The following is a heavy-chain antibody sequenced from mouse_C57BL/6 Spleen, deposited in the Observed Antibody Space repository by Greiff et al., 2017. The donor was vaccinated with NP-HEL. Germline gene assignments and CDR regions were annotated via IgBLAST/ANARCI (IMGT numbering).Heavy chain of an antibody. D-gene: IGHD3-2*02. CDR1: GFTFSSYA. CDR3: ARDPGSSGYDYAMDY. Sequence: EVQLVESGGGLVKPGGSLKLSCAASGFTFSSYAMSWVRQTPEKRLEWVATISDGGSYTYYPDNVKGRLTISRDNAKNNLYLQMSHLKSEDTAMYYCARDPGSSGYDYAMDYWGQGTSVTVSS. J-gene: IGHJ4*01. V-gene: IGHV5-4*01. CDR2: ISDGGSYT.